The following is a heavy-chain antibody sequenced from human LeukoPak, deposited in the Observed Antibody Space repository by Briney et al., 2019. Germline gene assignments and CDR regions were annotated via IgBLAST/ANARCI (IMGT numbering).Heavy chain of an antibody. V-gene: IGHV4-39*07. CDR3: ARDSSSSSGYYPSFDY. J-gene: IGHJ4*02. Sequence: PSETLSLTCTVSGGSISSSSYYWGWIRQLPGKGLEWIGSIYYSGSTYYNPSLKSRVTISVDTSKNQFSLKLSSVTAADTAVYYCARDSSSSSGYYPSFDYWGQGTLVTVSS. CDR1: GGSISSSSYY. CDR2: IYYSGST. D-gene: IGHD3-22*01.